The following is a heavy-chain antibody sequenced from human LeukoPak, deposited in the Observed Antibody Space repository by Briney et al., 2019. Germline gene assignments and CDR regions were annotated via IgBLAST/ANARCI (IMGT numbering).Heavy chain of an antibody. D-gene: IGHD5-12*01. Sequence: GASMKVSCKASGYTFTSYEINWVRQATGQGLEWMGWMNPNSGNTGYAQKFQGRVTMTRNTSISTAYMELSSLKSEDTAVYYCATGFMVATFYYYYGMDVWGQGTTVTVSS. CDR1: GYTFTSYE. CDR2: MNPNSGNT. CDR3: ATGFMVATFYYYYGMDV. J-gene: IGHJ6*02. V-gene: IGHV1-8*01.